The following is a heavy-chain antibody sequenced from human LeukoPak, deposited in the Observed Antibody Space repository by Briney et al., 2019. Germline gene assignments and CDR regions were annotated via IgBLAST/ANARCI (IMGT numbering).Heavy chain of an antibody. D-gene: IGHD3-10*01. CDR1: GFTFSSYW. CDR2: IKQDGSEK. CDR3: ARAFTGGSGSYYNGYYFDY. J-gene: IGHJ4*02. V-gene: IGHV3-7*01. Sequence: PGGSLRLSCAASGFTFSSYWMSWVRQAPGKGLEWVANIKQDGSEKYYVDSVKSRFTISRDNAKNSLYLQMNSLRAEDTAVYYCARAFTGGSGSYYNGYYFDYWGQGTLVTVSS.